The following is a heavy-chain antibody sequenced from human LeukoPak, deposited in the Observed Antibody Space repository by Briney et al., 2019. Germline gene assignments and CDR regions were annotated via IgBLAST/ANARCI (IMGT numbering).Heavy chain of an antibody. CDR2: IYYSGST. J-gene: IGHJ5*02. CDR3: AREGATYNWFDP. Sequence: SETLSLTCTVSGGSISSYYWSWIRQPPGKGLEWIGYIYYSGSTNYNPSLKSRVTISVDTSKNQFSLKLSSVTAADTAVYYCAREGATYNWFDPWGQGTLVTVSS. D-gene: IGHD1-26*01. CDR1: GGSISSYY. V-gene: IGHV4-59*12.